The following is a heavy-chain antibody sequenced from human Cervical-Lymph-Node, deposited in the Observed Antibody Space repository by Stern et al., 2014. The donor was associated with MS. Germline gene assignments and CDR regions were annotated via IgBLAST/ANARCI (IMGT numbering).Heavy chain of an antibody. D-gene: IGHD3-16*01. CDR3: ARQMFIQKYDWMWQTSKALYHFDF. CDR1: NSAINSFY. J-gene: IGHJ4*02. Sequence: QVQLQESGPGLVRPSETLSLTCSVSNSAINSFYWTWIRQAPGKGLEWIGYVDYSGNTKYNPSLKSRLTISVDPSSRQFSLKLRSVTAADTALYYCARQMFIQKYDWMWQTSKALYHFDFWGQGALVTVSS. CDR2: VDYSGNT. V-gene: IGHV4-59*01.